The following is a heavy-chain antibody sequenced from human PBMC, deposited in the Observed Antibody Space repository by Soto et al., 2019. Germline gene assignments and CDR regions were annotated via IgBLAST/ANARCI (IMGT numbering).Heavy chain of an antibody. V-gene: IGHV4-39*01. CDR1: GGSISSSSYY. Sequence: QLQLQESGPGLVKPSETLSLTCTVSGGSISSSSYYWGWIRQPPGKGLEWIGSIYYSGSTYYNPSLKSRVPISAHTSTNLFSLYLSSVTAADTAVYYCARQEVTAFVYFDYWGQVTLVTVSS. CDR3: ARQEVTAFVYFDY. CDR2: IYYSGST. J-gene: IGHJ4*02. D-gene: IGHD2-21*02.